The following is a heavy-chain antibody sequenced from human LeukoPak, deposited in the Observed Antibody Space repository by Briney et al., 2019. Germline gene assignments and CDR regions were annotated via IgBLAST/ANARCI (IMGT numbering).Heavy chain of an antibody. J-gene: IGHJ4*02. Sequence: GGSLRLSCAASGFTLSSYNMKWVRQAPGKGLEWVSSISWRNIDIEYADSVKGRFTISRDNAKNSLYLQMNSLRAEDTALYYCAKDKTAVAGHFDYWGQGTLVTVSS. CDR2: ISWRNIDI. V-gene: IGHV3-21*04. CDR3: AKDKTAVAGHFDY. CDR1: GFTLSSYN. D-gene: IGHD6-19*01.